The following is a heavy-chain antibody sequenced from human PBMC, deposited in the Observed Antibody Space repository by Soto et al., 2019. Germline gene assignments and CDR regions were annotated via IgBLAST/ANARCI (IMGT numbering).Heavy chain of an antibody. J-gene: IGHJ5*02. CDR1: GYTFTSYG. D-gene: IGHD2-2*01. Sequence: QVQLVQSGAEVKKPGASVKVSCKASGYTFTSYGISWVRQAPGQGLEWMGWISTYSGDTNYAQNLQGRVTMTTDTSTSTAYMELRSLRSDDTAVYYCARDEACSSTSCYHWRSGDWFEPWGQGTLVTVSS. CDR3: ARDEACSSTSCYHWRSGDWFEP. V-gene: IGHV1-18*01. CDR2: ISTYSGDT.